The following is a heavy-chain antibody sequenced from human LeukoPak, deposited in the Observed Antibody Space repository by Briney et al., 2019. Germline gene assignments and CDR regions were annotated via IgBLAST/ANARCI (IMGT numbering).Heavy chain of an antibody. CDR2: IEQDGSEK. J-gene: IGHJ6*03. D-gene: IGHD3-22*01. V-gene: IGHV3-7*01. CDR1: GFTFSSYW. Sequence: GGSLRLSCAASGFTFSSYWMSWVRQAPGKGLEWVANIEQDGSEKYYVDSVKGRFTISRDNAKNSLYLQMNSLRAEDTAVYYCARCYYDSSGYYYVSDYYYYYMDVWGKGTTVTVSS. CDR3: ARCYYDSSGYYYVSDYYYYYMDV.